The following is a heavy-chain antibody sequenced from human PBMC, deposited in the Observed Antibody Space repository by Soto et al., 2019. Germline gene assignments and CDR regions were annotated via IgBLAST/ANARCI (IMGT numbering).Heavy chain of an antibody. Sequence: QVQLVQSGAEVKKPGASVKVSCKASGYTFTSYGISWVRQAPGQGLEWMGWISAYNGNTNYAQKLQGRVTMTTDTSTSTAYMELRSLRSDDTAVYYCARAPRGFRDYVWGSYRSKAPNYFDYWGQGTLVTVSS. J-gene: IGHJ4*02. CDR1: GYTFTSYG. CDR3: ARAPRGFRDYVWGSYRSKAPNYFDY. D-gene: IGHD3-16*02. CDR2: ISAYNGNT. V-gene: IGHV1-18*04.